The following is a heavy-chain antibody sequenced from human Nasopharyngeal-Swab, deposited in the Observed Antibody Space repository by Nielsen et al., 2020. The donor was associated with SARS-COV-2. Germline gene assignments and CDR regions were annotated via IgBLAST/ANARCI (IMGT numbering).Heavy chain of an antibody. J-gene: IGHJ5*02. V-gene: IGHV3-23*01. CDR1: GFTFSNYA. D-gene: IGHD2-15*01. Sequence: GESVKISCAASGFTFSNYAMSWVRKATGKGLEWVSSIFGSGAITSYADSVKGRFTISRDNSKNTLYLQMDSLRAEDTAVYYCSTLPLGYCSGVSCLDAWGQGTLVTVSS. CDR2: IFGSGAIT. CDR3: STLPLGYCSGVSCLDA.